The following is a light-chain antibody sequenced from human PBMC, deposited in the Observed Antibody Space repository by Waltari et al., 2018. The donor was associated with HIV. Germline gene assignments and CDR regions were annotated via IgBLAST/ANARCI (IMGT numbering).Light chain of an antibody. Sequence: SYELTQPPSVSVSPGQTASITCSGDKLGDKYACWYQQKPGQSPVPVIYEDFKRPSGIPERFSGSNAGNTATLTISGTQAMDEADYYFQAWDSSAVLFGGGTKLTVL. CDR1: KLGDKY. CDR3: QAWDSSAVL. J-gene: IGLJ2*01. CDR2: EDF. V-gene: IGLV3-1*01.